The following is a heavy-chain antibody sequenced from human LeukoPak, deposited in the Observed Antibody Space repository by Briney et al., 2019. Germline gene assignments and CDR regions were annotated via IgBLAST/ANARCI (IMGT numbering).Heavy chain of an antibody. J-gene: IGHJ5*02. Sequence: SETLSLTCAVFGYSISSGYSWGWIRPPPGKGLEWIGSIYHSGSTYYNPSLKSRVTLSVDTSKNQFSLKLSSVTATDTAVYYCARHGPESSSWPNWFDPWGQGTLVTVSS. CDR3: ARHGPESSSWPNWFDP. CDR1: GYSISSGYS. V-gene: IGHV4-38-2*01. D-gene: IGHD6-13*01. CDR2: IYHSGST.